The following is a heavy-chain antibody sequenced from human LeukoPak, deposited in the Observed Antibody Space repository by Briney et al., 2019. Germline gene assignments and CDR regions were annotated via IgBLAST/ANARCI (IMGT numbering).Heavy chain of an antibody. CDR1: GFTFSSYS. CDR3: ARDYRYAFDN. CDR2: IGISSGNT. J-gene: IGHJ4*02. Sequence: PGGSLRLSCAASGFTFSSYSMNWVRQAPGKRLEWISYIGISSGNTKYADSVKGRFTISGDNAKNSLYLQMNSLRVEDTAVYYCARDYRYAFDNWGQGILVTVSS. V-gene: IGHV3-48*04. D-gene: IGHD5-12*01.